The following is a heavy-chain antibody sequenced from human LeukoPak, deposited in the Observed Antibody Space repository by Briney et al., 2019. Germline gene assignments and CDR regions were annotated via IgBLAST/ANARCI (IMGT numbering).Heavy chain of an antibody. V-gene: IGHV4-4*02. CDR2: IYHSGST. D-gene: IGHD3-10*01. CDR3: ARGSMGSGVRYYYYYMDV. Sequence: TPSETLSLTCAVSGGSISSSNWWSWVRQPPGKGLEWIGEIYHSGSTNYNPSLKSRVTISVDKSKNQFSLKLSSVTAADTAVYYCARGSMGSGVRYYYYYMDVWGKGTTVTVSS. CDR1: GGSISSSNW. J-gene: IGHJ6*03.